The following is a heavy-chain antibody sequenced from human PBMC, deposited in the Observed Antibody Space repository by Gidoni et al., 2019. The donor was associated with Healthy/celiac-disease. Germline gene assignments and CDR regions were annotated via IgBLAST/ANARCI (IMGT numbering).Heavy chain of an antibody. D-gene: IGHD3-10*01. V-gene: IGHV3-9*01. J-gene: IGHJ2*01. Sequence: EVQLVESAGGLVQPGSSLSLSCAASGFTLVDYAMHWVRQAPGKGLEWVSGISWNSGSIGYSDSVKSRFTISRDNAKNSLYLQMNSLRAEDTALYYCAKGFHHQGVIVYWYFDLWGRGTLVTVSS. CDR1: GFTLVDYA. CDR3: AKGFHHQGVIVYWYFDL. CDR2: ISWNSGSI.